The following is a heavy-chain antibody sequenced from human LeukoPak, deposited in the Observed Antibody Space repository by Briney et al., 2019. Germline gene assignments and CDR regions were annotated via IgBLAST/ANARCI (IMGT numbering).Heavy chain of an antibody. Sequence: ASVKVSCKASGYTFTSYGISWVLQAPGQGLEWMGWISAYNGNTNYAQKLQGRVTMTTDTSTSTAYMELRSLRSDDTAVYYCARGLPESGYSYGYGSYYFDYWGQGTLVTVSS. J-gene: IGHJ4*02. CDR2: ISAYNGNT. CDR3: ARGLPESGYSYGYGSYYFDY. CDR1: GYTFTSYG. V-gene: IGHV1-18*01. D-gene: IGHD5-18*01.